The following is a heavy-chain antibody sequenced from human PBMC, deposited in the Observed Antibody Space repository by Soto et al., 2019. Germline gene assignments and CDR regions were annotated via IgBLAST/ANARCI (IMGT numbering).Heavy chain of an antibody. J-gene: IGHJ6*02. CDR2: IYYSGST. Sequence: QVQLQESGPGLVKPSQTLSLTCTVSGGSISSGGYYWSWIRQHPGKGLEWIGYIYYSGSTFYNPSIKSRVTISVDTSKNQCSLKLSSVTAADTAVYYCARVSCISTSCYAYYYYGMDVWGQGTTVTVSS. CDR1: GGSISSGGYY. D-gene: IGHD2-2*01. CDR3: ARVSCISTSCYAYYYYGMDV. V-gene: IGHV4-31*03.